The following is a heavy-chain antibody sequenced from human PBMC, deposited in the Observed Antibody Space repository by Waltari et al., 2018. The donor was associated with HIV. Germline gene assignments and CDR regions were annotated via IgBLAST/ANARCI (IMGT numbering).Heavy chain of an antibody. V-gene: IGHV1-2*02. D-gene: IGHD3-22*01. CDR2: INPNSGGT. J-gene: IGHJ4*02. CDR1: GYTFTGYS. Sequence: QVQLVQPGAEVKKPGASVKVSCQASGYTFTGYSMTCVRQAPGQGLEWMGWINPNSGGTNYAQKFQGRVTMTRDTSISTAYMELSRLRSDDTAVYYCARTYYYDSSGYYYFDYWGQGTLVTVSS. CDR3: ARTYYYDSSGYYYFDY.